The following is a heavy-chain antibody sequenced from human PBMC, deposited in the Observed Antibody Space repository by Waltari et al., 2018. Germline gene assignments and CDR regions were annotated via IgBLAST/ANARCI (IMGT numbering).Heavy chain of an antibody. V-gene: IGHV4-39*07. CDR2: IYYSGST. CDR1: GGSISSSSYY. J-gene: IGHJ4*02. CDR3: AREGYSTYFDY. D-gene: IGHD3-22*01. Sequence: QLQLQESGPGLVKPSETLSLPCPVSGGSISSSSYYWGWIRQPPGKGLEWIGSIYYSGSTYYNPSLKSRVTISVDTSKNQFSLKLSSVTAADTAVYYCAREGYSTYFDYWGQGTLVTVSS.